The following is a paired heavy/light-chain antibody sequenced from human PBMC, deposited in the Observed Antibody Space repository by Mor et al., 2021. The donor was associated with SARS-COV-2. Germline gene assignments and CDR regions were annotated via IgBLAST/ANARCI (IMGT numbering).Light chain of an antibody. J-gene: IGKJ1*01. Sequence: DIQMTQSPSTLSVSVGDRVTITCRASQRISSWLAWYQQKPGKAPKLLIYRASSLESGVPSRFSGSGSGTEFTLTISSLQPDDFATYYCQQYNSYSTFGQGTKVEIK. CDR2: RAS. V-gene: IGKV1-5*03. CDR1: QRISSW. CDR3: QQYNSYST.
Heavy chain of an antibody. CDR1: GFTFSSYA. V-gene: IGHV3-23*01. D-gene: IGHD6-13*01. Sequence: EVQLLESGGGLVQPGGSLRLSCAASGFTFSSYAMSWVRQAPGKGLEWVSAITGSGGTTYYADSVKGRFTISRDNSKNTLYLQMNTLRAEDTAVYYCAKGPPPPYSSTWCYFDYWGQGTLVTVSS. J-gene: IGHJ4*02. CDR2: ITGSGGTT. CDR3: AKGPPPPYSSTWCYFDY.